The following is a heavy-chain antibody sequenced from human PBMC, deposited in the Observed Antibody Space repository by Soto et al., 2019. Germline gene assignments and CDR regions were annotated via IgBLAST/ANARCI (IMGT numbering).Heavy chain of an antibody. Sequence: SGPTLVNTTATLTLTCTVSGFSLSNPRMGVSWIRQPPGKALEWLAHIFSNDEKSYSTSLKSRLTISRDTSKSQVVLTMTNMDPVDTATYYCARIQRISMIVVSKPYFDYWGQGALVTVSS. V-gene: IGHV2-26*01. D-gene: IGHD3-22*01. CDR2: IFSNDEK. J-gene: IGHJ4*02. CDR3: ARIQRISMIVVSKPYFDY. CDR1: GFSLSNPRMG.